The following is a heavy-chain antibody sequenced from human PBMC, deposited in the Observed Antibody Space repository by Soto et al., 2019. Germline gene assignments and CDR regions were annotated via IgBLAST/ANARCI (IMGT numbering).Heavy chain of an antibody. J-gene: IGHJ4*02. CDR1: GFIFTNAW. D-gene: IGHD1-26*01. Sequence: GGSLRLSCAASGFIFTNAWMNWVRQAPGKGLEWVAVISYDGSNKYYADSVKGRFTISRDNSKNTLYLQMNSLRAEDTAVYYCAKDKELELSLDYWGQGTLVTVSS. CDR2: ISYDGSNK. CDR3: AKDKELELSLDY. V-gene: IGHV3-30*18.